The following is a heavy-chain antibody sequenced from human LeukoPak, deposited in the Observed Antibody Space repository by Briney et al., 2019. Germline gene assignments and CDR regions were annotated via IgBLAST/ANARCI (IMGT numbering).Heavy chain of an antibody. CDR2: INHSGST. Sequence: SETLSLTCAVYGGSFSGYYWSWIRQPPGKGLEWIGEINHSGSTNYNPSLKSRVTISVDTSKNQFSLKLSSVTAADTAVYYCARGYGGNSRFDYWGQGTLVTVSS. CDR1: GGSFSGYY. V-gene: IGHV4-34*01. J-gene: IGHJ4*02. D-gene: IGHD4-23*01. CDR3: ARGYGGNSRFDY.